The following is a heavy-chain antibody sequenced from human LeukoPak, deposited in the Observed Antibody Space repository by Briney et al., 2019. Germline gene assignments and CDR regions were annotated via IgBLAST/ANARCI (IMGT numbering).Heavy chain of an antibody. CDR1: GFTFSSYE. CDR2: ISSSGSTI. CDR3: ARAMVRGGFRYGMDV. Sequence: GGSLRLSCAASGFTFSSYEMNWVRQAPGKGLEWVSYISSSGSTIYYADSMKGRFTISRDNAKNSLYLQMNSLRAEDTAVYYCARAMVRGGFRYGMDVWGQGTTVTVSS. V-gene: IGHV3-48*03. J-gene: IGHJ6*02. D-gene: IGHD3-10*01.